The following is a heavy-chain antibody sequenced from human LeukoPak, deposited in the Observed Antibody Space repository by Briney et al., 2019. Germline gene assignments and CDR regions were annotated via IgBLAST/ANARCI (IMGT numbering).Heavy chain of an antibody. CDR2: ISYDGSNK. D-gene: IGHD3-10*01. CDR1: GFTFSSYA. CDR3: ARSGNSHSRPFDY. V-gene: IGHV3-30-3*01. Sequence: GGSLRLSCAASGFTFSSYAMHWVRQAPGKGLEWVAVISYDGSNKYYADSVKGRFTISRDNSKNTLYLQMNSLRAEDTAVYYCARSGNSHSRPFDYWGQGTLVTVSS. J-gene: IGHJ4*02.